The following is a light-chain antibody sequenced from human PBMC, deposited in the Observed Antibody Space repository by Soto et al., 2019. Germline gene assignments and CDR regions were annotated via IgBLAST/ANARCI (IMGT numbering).Light chain of an antibody. Sequence: QSVLTQPPSASESPGQSVTISCTGTSSDVGGYDYVSWYQHHPGKAPKLIIYEVSQRPSGVPDRFSGSKSGNTASLTVSGLQAADEADYYCSSYAGINSFVFGTGTKLTVL. CDR2: EVS. CDR3: SSYAGINSFV. V-gene: IGLV2-8*01. J-gene: IGLJ1*01. CDR1: SSDVGGYDY.